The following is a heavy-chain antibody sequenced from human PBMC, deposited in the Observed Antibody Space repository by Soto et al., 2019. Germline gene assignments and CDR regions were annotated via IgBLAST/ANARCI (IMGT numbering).Heavy chain of an antibody. CDR2: IIPIFGTA. D-gene: IGHD3-22*01. J-gene: IGHJ6*02. Sequence: QVQLVQSGAEVKKPGSSVKVSCKASGGTFSSYAISWVRQAPGQGLEWMGGIIPIFGTANYAQKFQGRVTIPADEPTSTAYMELSSVRSEDTAVYYCAGYSSGYNYYYYYGMDVWGQGTTVTVSS. CDR1: GGTFSSYA. V-gene: IGHV1-69*01. CDR3: AGYSSGYNYYYYYGMDV.